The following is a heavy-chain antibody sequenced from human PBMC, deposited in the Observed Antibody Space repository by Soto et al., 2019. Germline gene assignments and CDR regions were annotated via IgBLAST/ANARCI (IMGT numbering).Heavy chain of an antibody. CDR3: AGGRGEDGPLWAP. V-gene: IGHV4-34*01. CDR2: VSHSGGI. D-gene: IGHD3-10*01. CDR1: GGSFSGYY. Sequence: SETLSLTCGVHGGSFSGYYWTWIRQSPGKGLEWIGEVSHSGGINYSPSLKGRVTISVDTSNNTFSLKLSSVTAADTAVYFCAGGRGEDGPLWAPWGRSFLVTVSS. J-gene: IGHJ5*02.